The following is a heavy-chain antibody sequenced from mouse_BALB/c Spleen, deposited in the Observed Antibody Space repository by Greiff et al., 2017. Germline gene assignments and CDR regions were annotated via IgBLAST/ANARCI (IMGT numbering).Heavy chain of an antibody. D-gene: IGHD2-4*01. J-gene: IGHJ4*01. CDR1: GFTFSDYY. CDR3: ARGGDDYDVDY. CDR2: ISDGGSYT. Sequence: EVQVVESGGGLVKPGGSLKLSCAASGFTFSDYYMYWVRQTPEKRLEWVATISDGGSYTYYPDGVKGRFTISRDNAKNNLYLQMSSLKSEDTAMYYCARGGDDYDVDYWGQGTSVTVSS. V-gene: IGHV5-4*02.